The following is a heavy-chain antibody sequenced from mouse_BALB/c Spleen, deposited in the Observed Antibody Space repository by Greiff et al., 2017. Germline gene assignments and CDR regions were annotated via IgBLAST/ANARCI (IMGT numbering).Heavy chain of an antibody. CDR2: IYPGDGDT. CDR1: GYTFTSYW. Sequence: VKLMESGAELARPGASVKLSCKASGYTFTSYWMQWVKQRPGQGLEWIGAIYPGDGDTRYTQKFKGKATLTADKSSSTAYMQLSSLASEDSAVYYCARGGNWADYWGQGTTLTVSS. CDR3: ARGGNWADY. J-gene: IGHJ2*01. D-gene: IGHD4-1*01. V-gene: IGHV1-87*01.